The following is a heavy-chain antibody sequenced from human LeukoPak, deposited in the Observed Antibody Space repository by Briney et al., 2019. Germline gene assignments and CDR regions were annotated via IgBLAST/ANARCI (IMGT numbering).Heavy chain of an antibody. CDR2: IYSGGST. D-gene: IGHD3-10*01. CDR1: GFIVSSNY. J-gene: IGHJ5*02. V-gene: IGHV3-53*01. Sequence: GGSLRLSCAASGFIVSSNYMSWVRQAPGKGLEWVSVIYSGGSTYYADSVKGRFIISRDNSKNTLYLQMNSLRAEDTAVYYCAREISYYGSGWFDPWGQGTLVTVSS. CDR3: AREISYYGSGWFDP.